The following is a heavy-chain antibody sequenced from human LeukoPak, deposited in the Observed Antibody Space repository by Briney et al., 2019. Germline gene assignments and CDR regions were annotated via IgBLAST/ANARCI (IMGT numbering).Heavy chain of an antibody. V-gene: IGHV4-59*01. D-gene: IGHD3-22*01. CDR2: VYYSGST. J-gene: IGHJ4*02. CDR3: ARANMFFCVTTDCYFFDY. CDR1: GGSLYSDY. Sequence: PSETLSLTCTVSGGSLYSDYWSWIRQPPTKGLEWIGYVYYSGSTNYNPSLKSRVTISVDTSKNLFSLNLSSVTAADTAVYYCARANMFFCVTTDCYFFDYWGRGTQVTVSS.